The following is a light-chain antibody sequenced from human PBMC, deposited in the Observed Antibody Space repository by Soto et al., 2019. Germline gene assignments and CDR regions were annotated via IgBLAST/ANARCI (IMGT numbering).Light chain of an antibody. V-gene: IGKV3-11*01. Sequence: EIVLTQSPATLSLSPGERATLSCRASQSVSSYLAWYQQKPGQAPRLLIYDASNRATGIPARFSGSGSGTDFTLTISILEPEDFAVYYCQQRSNWPGTFGQGTRLEIK. CDR3: QQRSNWPGT. CDR2: DAS. J-gene: IGKJ5*01. CDR1: QSVSSY.